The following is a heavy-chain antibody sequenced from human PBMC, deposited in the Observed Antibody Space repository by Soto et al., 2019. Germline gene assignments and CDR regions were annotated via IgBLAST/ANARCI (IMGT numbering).Heavy chain of an antibody. CDR2: ISGTSYYT. CDR1: GFSFSDYY. D-gene: IGHD4-4*01. Sequence: QVQLVESGGGLVKPGGSLRLSCAASGFSFSDYYMSWMRQAPGKGPEWLSYISGTSYYTDYADSVKGRFTISRDNAKNSLYLQMNSLRAEDTAVYYCARDSNPGVWGQGTLVTVSS. V-gene: IGHV3-11*05. CDR3: ARDSNPGV. J-gene: IGHJ4*02.